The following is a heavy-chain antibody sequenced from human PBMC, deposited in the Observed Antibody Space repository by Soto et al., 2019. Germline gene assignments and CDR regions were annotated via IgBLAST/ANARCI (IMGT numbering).Heavy chain of an antibody. CDR3: ARAHTPPSYYYYMYV. J-gene: IGHJ6*03. Sequence: ASVKVSCKASGYTFTSYGISWVRQAPGQGLEWMGWISAYNGNTNYAQKLQGRVTMTTDTSTSTAYMELRSLRSDDTAVYYCARAHTPPSYYYYMYVWGKGNTVTVSS. CDR2: ISAYNGNT. V-gene: IGHV1-18*01. CDR1: GYTFTSYG.